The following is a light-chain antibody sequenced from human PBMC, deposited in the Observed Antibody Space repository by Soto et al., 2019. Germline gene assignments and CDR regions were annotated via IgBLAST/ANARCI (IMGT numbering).Light chain of an antibody. V-gene: IGKV3-20*01. CDR2: GAS. Sequence: EIVLTQSPGTLSLSPGERATLSCRASQSFSSSYLAWYQQKPGQAPRLLIYGASSSATGIPDRFSGSVSGTDFTLTISSLEPEDFAVYYCQHYGSALFTFGPGTKVDVK. CDR1: QSFSSSY. J-gene: IGKJ3*01. CDR3: QHYGSALFT.